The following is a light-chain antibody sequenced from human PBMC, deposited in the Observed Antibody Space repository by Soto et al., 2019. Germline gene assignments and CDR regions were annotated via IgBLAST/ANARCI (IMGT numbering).Light chain of an antibody. CDR1: QSVSNSY. J-gene: IGKJ1*01. V-gene: IGKV3-20*01. CDR3: QQYGSSPWT. CDR2: GAS. Sequence: EIVLTQSPGTLSLSPGERVTLSCRASQSVSNSYLAWYQQKPGQAPRLLIYGASSRATGIPDRFSGSGSGSDFTLTISRLEPEDFAVYYCQQYGSSPWTFGQGTKVEIK.